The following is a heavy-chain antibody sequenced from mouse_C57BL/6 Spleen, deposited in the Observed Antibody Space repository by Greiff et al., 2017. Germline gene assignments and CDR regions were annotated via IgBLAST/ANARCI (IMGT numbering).Heavy chain of an antibody. D-gene: IGHD1-1*01. CDR2: IYPGSGNT. J-gene: IGHJ1*03. CDR3: ARDYGSGYWFFDV. CDR1: GYTFTSYW. Sequence: QVQLQQPGAELVKPGASVKMSCKASGYTFTSYWITWVKQRPGQGLEWIGDIYPGSGNTTYNEKFKSKATLTVDTSSSTAYMQLSSLTSEDSAVYYCARDYGSGYWFFDVWGTGTTVTVSS. V-gene: IGHV1-55*01.